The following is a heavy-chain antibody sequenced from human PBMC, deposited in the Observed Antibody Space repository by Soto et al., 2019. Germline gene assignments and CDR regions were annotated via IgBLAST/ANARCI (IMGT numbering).Heavy chain of an antibody. CDR3: ARGSAAKRYFDL. CDR2: IFPSGAT. Sequence: QVQLQESGPGLVKPSQTLSLMCTVSGAPISGGDYHWSWIRQPPGKGLEWIGYIFPSGATHYNSSPVGRITTSVETSKSHFTLKLTSVTAADTAVYFCARGSAAKRYFDLWGRGTLVTVSS. D-gene: IGHD5-18*01. J-gene: IGHJ2*01. CDR1: GAPISGGDYH. V-gene: IGHV4-30-4*01.